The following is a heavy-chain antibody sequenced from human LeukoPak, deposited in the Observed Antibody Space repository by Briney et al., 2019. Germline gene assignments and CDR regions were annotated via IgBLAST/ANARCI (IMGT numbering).Heavy chain of an antibody. CDR1: GFTFSNHG. J-gene: IGHJ4*02. V-gene: IGHV3-23*01. CDR2: ISGTGGST. CDR3: AKLAHHDY. Sequence: GGSLRLSCAASGFTFSNHGMSWVRQAPGKGLEWVSAISGTGGSTYYADSVKGRFTISRDNSKDTLYLQMNSLRAEDTAVYYCAKLAHHDYWGQGTLVTVSS.